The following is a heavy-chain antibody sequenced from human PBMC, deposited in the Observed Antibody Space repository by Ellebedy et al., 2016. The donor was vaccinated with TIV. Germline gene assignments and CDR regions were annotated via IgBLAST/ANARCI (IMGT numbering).Heavy chain of an antibody. J-gene: IGHJ4*02. CDR3: ARGLRLAARPSDRFDS. V-gene: IGHV3-7*01. D-gene: IGHD6-6*01. Sequence: GESLKISCAASGFTFRSYWLSWVRQAPGKGLEWVANITQDGSENYYVDSVRGRFTISSDNAKNSVHLQMNSLRAEDTAVYYCARGLRLAARPSDRFDSWGQGTLGTVSS. CDR1: GFTFRSYW. CDR2: ITQDGSEN.